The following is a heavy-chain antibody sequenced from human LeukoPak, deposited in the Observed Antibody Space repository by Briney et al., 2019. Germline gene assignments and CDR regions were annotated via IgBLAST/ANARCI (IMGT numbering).Heavy chain of an antibody. J-gene: IGHJ4*02. CDR3: AKVRGSGSYYNGSH. V-gene: IGHV3-23*01. CDR1: GFTFSSYA. D-gene: IGHD3-10*01. Sequence: GGSLRLSCAASGFTFSSYAMSWVRQAPGKGLEWVSAISGSGGSTYYADSVKGRFTISRDNSKNTLYLQMNSLRAEDTAVYYCAKVRGSGSYYNGSHWGQGTLVTVSS. CDR2: ISGSGGST.